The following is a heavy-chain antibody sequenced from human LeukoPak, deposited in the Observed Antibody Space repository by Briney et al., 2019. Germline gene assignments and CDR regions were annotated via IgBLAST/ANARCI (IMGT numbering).Heavy chain of an antibody. CDR2: IYYSGSI. V-gene: IGHV4-59*01. CDR3: ARAASDYDILTGYIPAPFDY. CDR1: GGSISSSY. Sequence: SETLSLTCTVSGGSISSSYWSWIRQPPGKGLEWIGYIYYSGSINYNPSLKSRVTISVDTSKNQFSLKLSSVTAADTAVYYCARAASDYDILTGYIPAPFDYWGQGTLVTVS. D-gene: IGHD3-9*01. J-gene: IGHJ4*02.